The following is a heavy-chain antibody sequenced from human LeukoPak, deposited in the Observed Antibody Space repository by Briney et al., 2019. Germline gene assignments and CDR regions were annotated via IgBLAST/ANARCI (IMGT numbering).Heavy chain of an antibody. D-gene: IGHD3-22*01. CDR3: ARLTYDSSGYFDY. CDR1: GFTVSNNY. J-gene: IGHJ4*02. CDR2: IYSAGTT. Sequence: AGGSLRLSCAASGFTVSNNYMSWVRQAPGKGLEWVSVIYSAGTTYYADSVKGRFTISRQNPENTLFLQMNSLRAEDTAVYYCARLTYDSSGYFDYWGQGTLVTVSS. V-gene: IGHV3-53*01.